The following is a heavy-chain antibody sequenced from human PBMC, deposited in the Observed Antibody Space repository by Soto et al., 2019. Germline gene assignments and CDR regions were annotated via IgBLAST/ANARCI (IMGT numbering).Heavy chain of an antibody. J-gene: IGHJ4*02. CDR3: ARGGTITFGGVIVIPVDY. Sequence: QVQLVESGGGVVQPGRSLRLSCAASGFTFSSYAMHWVRQAPGKGLEWVAVISYDGSNKYYADSVKGRFTISRDNSKNTLYLKMNSLRAEDTAVYYCARGGTITFGGVIVIPVDYWGQGTLVTVSS. D-gene: IGHD3-16*02. CDR1: GFTFSSYA. V-gene: IGHV3-30-3*01. CDR2: ISYDGSNK.